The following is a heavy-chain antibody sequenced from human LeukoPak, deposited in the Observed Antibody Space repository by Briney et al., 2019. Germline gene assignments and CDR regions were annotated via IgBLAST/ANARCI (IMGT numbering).Heavy chain of an antibody. Sequence: GGSLRFSCAASGFTLNNYWMHWVRQAPGKGLVWVSRIRSDGTSTTYADSVKGRFTISRDNAEKTLYLQMNSLRPEDTAVYYCAYSGYNFFHYWGQGTLVTVSS. CDR2: IRSDGTST. J-gene: IGHJ4*02. CDR1: GFTLNNYW. V-gene: IGHV3-74*01. D-gene: IGHD5-24*01. CDR3: AYSGYNFFHY.